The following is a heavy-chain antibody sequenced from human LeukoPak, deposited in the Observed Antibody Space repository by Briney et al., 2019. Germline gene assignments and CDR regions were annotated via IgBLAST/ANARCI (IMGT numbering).Heavy chain of an antibody. CDR2: ISWNSGSI. V-gene: IGHV3-9*01. J-gene: IGHJ6*02. CDR1: GFTFDDYA. Sequence: GRSLRLSCAASGFTFDDYAMHWVRQAPGKGLEWVSGISWNSGSIGYADSVEGRFTISRDNAKNSLYLQMNSLRAEDTALYYCAKDLFRGASWRIYYYGVDVWGQGTTVTVSS. CDR3: AKDLFRGASWRIYYYGVDV. D-gene: IGHD2-2*01.